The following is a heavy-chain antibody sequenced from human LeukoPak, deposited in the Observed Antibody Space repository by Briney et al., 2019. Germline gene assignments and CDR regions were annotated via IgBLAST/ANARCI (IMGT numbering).Heavy chain of an antibody. D-gene: IGHD6-19*01. J-gene: IGHJ4*02. Sequence: ASVKLSCKALGGTFSNYTINWVRQAPGQGLEWMGGVIPVLNIANYAQKFQGKVTLTADKSTNTVYMELSSLKFEDTAVYYCARDFGYSSGWYSAEDYWGQGTLVTVSS. CDR1: GGTFSNYT. CDR2: VIPVLNIA. V-gene: IGHV1-69*10. CDR3: ARDFGYSSGWYSAEDY.